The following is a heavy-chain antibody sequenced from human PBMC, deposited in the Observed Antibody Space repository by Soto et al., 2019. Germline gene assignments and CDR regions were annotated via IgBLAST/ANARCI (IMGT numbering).Heavy chain of an antibody. J-gene: IGHJ5*02. Sequence: ASVKVSCKASGYTFTGYYMHWVRQAPGQGLEWMGWINPNSGGTNYAQKLQGRVTMTTDTSTSTAYMELRSLRSDDTAVYYCARGIAAARVGWFDPWGQGPLVTV. V-gene: IGHV1-2*02. CDR2: INPNSGGT. CDR3: ARGIAAARVGWFDP. D-gene: IGHD6-13*01. CDR1: GYTFTGYY.